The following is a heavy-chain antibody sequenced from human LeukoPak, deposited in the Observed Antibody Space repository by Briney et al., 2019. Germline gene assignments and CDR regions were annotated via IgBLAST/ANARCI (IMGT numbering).Heavy chain of an antibody. CDR1: GFTFSNYA. V-gene: IGHV3-30-3*01. Sequence: GGSLRLSCAASGFTFSNYALHWVRQAPGKGLEWLAFISYDGNVRYYADSVKGRFTISRDNSKNTLYLQMNSLRAEDTAVYYCAKDISGVPAAHDYWGQGTLVTVSS. CDR2: ISYDGNVR. D-gene: IGHD2-2*01. CDR3: AKDISGVPAAHDY. J-gene: IGHJ4*02.